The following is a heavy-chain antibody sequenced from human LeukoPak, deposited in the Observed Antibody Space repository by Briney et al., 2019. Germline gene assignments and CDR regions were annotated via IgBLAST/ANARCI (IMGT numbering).Heavy chain of an antibody. Sequence: PGGSLRLSCAASGFTFSSYSINWVRQAPGKGLEWVSAISDDFGTYHADSVKGRFTISRDNSRNTLYLQMTSLRAEDTAVYYCARGNSGHCTGATCYALDYWGQGTLVTVSS. D-gene: IGHD2-2*01. CDR1: GFTFSSYS. CDR2: ISDDFGT. CDR3: ARGNSGHCTGATCYALDY. V-gene: IGHV3-23*01. J-gene: IGHJ4*02.